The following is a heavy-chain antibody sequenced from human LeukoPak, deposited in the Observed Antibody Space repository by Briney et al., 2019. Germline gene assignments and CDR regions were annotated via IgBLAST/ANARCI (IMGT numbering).Heavy chain of an antibody. CDR3: AELGITMIGGV. CDR1: GFTFSSHG. J-gene: IGHJ6*04. D-gene: IGHD3-10*02. Sequence: PGGSLRLSCAASGFTFSSHGMNWVRQAPGRGLEWVSGISGSGDRTDYADSVKGRFTISRDNAKNSLYLQMNSLRAEDTAVYYCAELGITMIGGVWGKGTTVTISS. CDR2: ISGSGDRT. V-gene: IGHV3-23*01.